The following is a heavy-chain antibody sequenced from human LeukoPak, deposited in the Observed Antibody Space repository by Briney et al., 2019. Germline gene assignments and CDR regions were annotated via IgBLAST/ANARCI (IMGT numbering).Heavy chain of an antibody. J-gene: IGHJ4*02. CDR3: ARRDGSGYYALDY. D-gene: IGHD3-22*01. CDR2: LGGRGVLT. Sequence: GASLRLSCAASGFTFSNAWMSWVRQAPGKGLEWVSTLGGRGVLTYYADSVRGRFTVSRDNSKNTLYLQMNSLRAGDTAVYYCARRDGSGYYALDYWGQGILVTVSS. CDR1: GFTFSNAW. V-gene: IGHV3-23*01.